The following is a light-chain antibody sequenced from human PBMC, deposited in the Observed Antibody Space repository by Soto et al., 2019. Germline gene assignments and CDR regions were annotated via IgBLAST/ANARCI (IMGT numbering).Light chain of an antibody. V-gene: IGKV3-15*01. Sequence: EIVMTQSPATLSVSPGERATLSCRASQSVSSNLAWYQQKPGQAPRLLIYGASTRATGIPARFSGSGSGTELTLTISSLQSEDFEVYYCQQYNNWPVTFGGGTKVEIK. CDR3: QQYNNWPVT. CDR1: QSVSSN. CDR2: GAS. J-gene: IGKJ4*01.